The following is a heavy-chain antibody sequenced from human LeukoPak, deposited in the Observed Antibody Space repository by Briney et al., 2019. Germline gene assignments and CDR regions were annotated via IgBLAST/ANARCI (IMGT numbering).Heavy chain of an antibody. CDR3: ARDHSSSWNYYYYYMDV. D-gene: IGHD6-13*01. V-gene: IGHV4-59*01. Sequence: SETLSPTCTVSGGSISSYYWSWIRQPPGKGLEWIGYIYYSGSTNYNPSLKSRVTISVDTSKNQFSLKLSSVTAADTAVYYCARDHSSSWNYYYYYMDVWGKGTTVTVSS. CDR1: GGSISSYY. CDR2: IYYSGST. J-gene: IGHJ6*03.